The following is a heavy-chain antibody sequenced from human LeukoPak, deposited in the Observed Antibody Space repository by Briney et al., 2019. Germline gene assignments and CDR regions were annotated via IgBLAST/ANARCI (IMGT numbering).Heavy chain of an antibody. Sequence: GGSLRLSCAASGFTVSSNYMSWVRQAPGKGLEWVSSISSSSSYIYYADSVKGRFTISRDNAKNSLYLQMNSLRAEDTAVYYCARVLDNWFDPWGQGTLVTVSS. V-gene: IGHV3-21*01. CDR2: ISSSSSYI. CDR1: GFTVSSNY. J-gene: IGHJ5*02. CDR3: ARVLDNWFDP.